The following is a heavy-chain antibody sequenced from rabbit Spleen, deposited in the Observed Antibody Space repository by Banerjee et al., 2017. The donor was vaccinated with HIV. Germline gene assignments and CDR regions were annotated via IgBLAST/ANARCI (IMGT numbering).Heavy chain of an antibody. D-gene: IGHD1-1*01. Sequence: QSLEESGGGLVKPGASLTLTCKASGFSFNSGYDMCWVRQAPGKGLEWVACAYAGSSGNTYSATWAKGRFTISKTSSTTVTLQMTSLTAADTATCFCARDLLGVIGWNFNLWGQGTLVTVS. CDR1: GFSFNSGYD. CDR3: ARDLLGVIGWNFNL. CDR2: AYAGSSGNT. V-gene: IGHV1S40*01. J-gene: IGHJ4*01.